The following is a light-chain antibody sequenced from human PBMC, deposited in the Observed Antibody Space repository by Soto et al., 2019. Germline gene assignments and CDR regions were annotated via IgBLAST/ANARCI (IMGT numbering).Light chain of an antibody. CDR1: SSDVGGYDY. CDR3: SSYTSSSTLEV. CDR2: DVS. J-gene: IGLJ1*01. Sequence: QSALTQPASVSGSPGQSLTISCTGTSSDVGGYDYVSWFQQHPGKAPKLMIYDVSYRPSGVSNRFSGSKSGNTASLTISGLQAEDEADYYCSSYTSSSTLEVFGTGTKVTVL. V-gene: IGLV2-14*01.